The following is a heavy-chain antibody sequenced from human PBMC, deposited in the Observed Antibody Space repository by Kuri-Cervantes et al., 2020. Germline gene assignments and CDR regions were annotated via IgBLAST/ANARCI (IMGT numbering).Heavy chain of an antibody. CDR3: ARIVGDYIWGSYRYDAFDI. V-gene: IGHV2-70*01. CDR1: GFSLSTSGMC. D-gene: IGHD3-16*02. Sequence: SGPTLVQPTQTLTLTCTFSGFSLSTSGMCVSWIRQPPVKALEWLALIDWDDDKYYSTSLKTRLTISKDTSKNQVVLTMTNMDPVDTATYYCARIVGDYIWGSYRYDAFDIWGQGTMVTVSS. CDR2: IDWDDDK. J-gene: IGHJ3*02.